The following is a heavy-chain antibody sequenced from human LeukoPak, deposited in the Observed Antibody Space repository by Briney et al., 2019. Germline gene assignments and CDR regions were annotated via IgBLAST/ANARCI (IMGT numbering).Heavy chain of an antibody. CDR1: GGSFSGYY. D-gene: IGHD3-10*01. Sequence: SETLSLTCAVYGGSFSGYYWSWIRQPPGKGLEWIGEINHSGSTYYNPSLKSRVTISVDTSKNQSSLKLSSVTAADAGLYGCARGQRWGSYYVGSNWFDPWGEGTLVTVSS. CDR3: ARGQRWGSYYVGSNWFDP. J-gene: IGHJ5*02. CDR2: INHSGST. V-gene: IGHV4-34*01.